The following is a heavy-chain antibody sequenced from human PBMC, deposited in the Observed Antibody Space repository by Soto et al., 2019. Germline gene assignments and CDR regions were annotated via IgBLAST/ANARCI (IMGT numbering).Heavy chain of an antibody. CDR1: GDPISTGAYY. CDR3: ARARGDYAWFDP. CDR2: IFYTGSA. V-gene: IGHV4-30-4*01. J-gene: IGHJ5*02. Sequence: PSETLSLTCTVSGDPISTGAYYWTWMRQTPEKGLEWIAYIFYTGSAYYNPSLESRANISVDTSRNQFFLRLSLVTATDTAVYYCARARGDYAWFDPWGQGTLVTVSS. D-gene: IGHD4-17*01.